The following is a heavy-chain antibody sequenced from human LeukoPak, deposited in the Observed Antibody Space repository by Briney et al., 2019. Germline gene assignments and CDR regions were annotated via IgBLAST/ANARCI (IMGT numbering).Heavy chain of an antibody. CDR1: GGSISSYY. Sequence: SETLSLTCTISGGSISSYYWSWIRQPPGKGLEWIGYIYYSGTSNYNPSLKSRVTISADTPKNQFSLKLSSVTAADTAVYYCARDSNYGGNNGLAYWGQGTLVTVSS. CDR2: IYYSGTS. V-gene: IGHV4-59*01. D-gene: IGHD4-23*01. J-gene: IGHJ4*02. CDR3: ARDSNYGGNNGLAY.